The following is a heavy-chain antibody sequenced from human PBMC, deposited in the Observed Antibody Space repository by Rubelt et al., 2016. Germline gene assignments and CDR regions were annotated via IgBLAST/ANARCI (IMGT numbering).Heavy chain of an antibody. CDR2: ISSSSSTI. D-gene: IGHD2-2*01. Sequence: EVQLVESGGGLVQPGGSLRLSCAASGFTFSSYSMNWVRQAPGKGLAWVSYISSSSSTINYADSVKGRFTISRDNAKNSLYLQMNSLRDEDTAVYYCATQCYCSSTSCYGAYWGQGTLVTVSS. CDR1: GFTFSSYS. V-gene: IGHV3-48*02. CDR3: ATQCYCSSTSCYGAY. J-gene: IGHJ4*02.